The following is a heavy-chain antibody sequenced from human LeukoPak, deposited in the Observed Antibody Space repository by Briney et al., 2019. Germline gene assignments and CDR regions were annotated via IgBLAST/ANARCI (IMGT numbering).Heavy chain of an antibody. V-gene: IGHV3-7*01. CDR1: GFTFSSYW. CDR3: AKGSKEVLFTRDHCMDV. CDR2: IKQDGSEK. D-gene: IGHD3-3*01. J-gene: IGHJ6*03. Sequence: AGGSLRLSCAASGFTFSSYWMSWVRQAPGKVLEWVANIKQDGSEKYYVDSVKGRFTISRDNAKNSLYLQMNSLRAEDTAVYYCAKGSKEVLFTRDHCMDVWGKGTTVTISS.